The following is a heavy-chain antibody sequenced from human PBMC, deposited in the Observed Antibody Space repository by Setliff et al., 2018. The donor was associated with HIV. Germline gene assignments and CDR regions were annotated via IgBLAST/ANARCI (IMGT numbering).Heavy chain of an antibody. V-gene: IGHV1-18*01. D-gene: IGHD3-10*01. CDR1: GYTFTNYG. J-gene: IGHJ6*03. Sequence: ASVKVSCKASGYTFTNYGITWVRQAPGQGLEWMGWISAYNGIINYAQNLQGRVTMTTDTSTRTAYMELRSLRSDDTAVYYCARTSTMVRGVIMDYYYYMNVWGKGSTVTVSS. CDR3: ARTSTMVRGVIMDYYYYMNV. CDR2: ISAYNGII.